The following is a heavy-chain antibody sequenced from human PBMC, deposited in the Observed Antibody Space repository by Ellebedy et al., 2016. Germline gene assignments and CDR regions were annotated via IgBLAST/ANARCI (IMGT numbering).Heavy chain of an antibody. J-gene: IGHJ4*02. CDR1: GFLFDDYT. D-gene: IGHD4-23*01. CDR2: ISWDGTSL. V-gene: IGHV3-43*01. Sequence: GESLKISCAASGFLFDDYTMHWVRQRPGKGLEWVSFISWDGTSLSYADSVKGRFTISRDNSKSSLFLHMNRLKTDDTAFYFCTKDIVAGVYGGNSVGFDYWGPGTLVTVAS. CDR3: TKDIVAGVYGGNSVGFDY.